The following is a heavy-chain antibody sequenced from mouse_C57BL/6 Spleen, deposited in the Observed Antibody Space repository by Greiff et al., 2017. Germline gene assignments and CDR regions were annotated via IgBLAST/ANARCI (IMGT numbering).Heavy chain of an antibody. J-gene: IGHJ1*03. Sequence: EVQLQESGGGLVQPGGSLSLSCAASGFTFTDYYMSWVRQPPGKALEWLGFIRNKANGYTTEYSASVKGRFTISRDNSQSILYLQMNALRAEDSATYYCARYPHYYGTLHWYFDVWGTGTTVTVSS. V-gene: IGHV7-3*01. D-gene: IGHD1-1*01. CDR1: GFTFTDYY. CDR2: IRNKANGYTT. CDR3: ARYPHYYGTLHWYFDV.